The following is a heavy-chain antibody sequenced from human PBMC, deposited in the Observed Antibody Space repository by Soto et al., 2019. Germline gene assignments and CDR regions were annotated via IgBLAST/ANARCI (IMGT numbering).Heavy chain of an antibody. J-gene: IGHJ5*02. Sequence: GSGPTLVNPTQTLTLTCTFSGFSLSTSGVGVGWIRQPPGKALEWLALIYWDDDKRYSPSLKSRLTITKDTSKNQVVLTMTNMDPVDTATYYCAHSYYDFWSGYYTASWFDPWGQGTLVTVSS. D-gene: IGHD3-3*01. V-gene: IGHV2-5*02. CDR3: AHSYYDFWSGYYTASWFDP. CDR2: IYWDDDK. CDR1: GFSLSTSGVG.